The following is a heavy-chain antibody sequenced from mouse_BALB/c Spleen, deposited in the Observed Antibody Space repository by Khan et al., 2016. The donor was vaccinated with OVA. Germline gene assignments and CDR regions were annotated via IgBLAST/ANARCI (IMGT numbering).Heavy chain of an antibody. CDR3: ARRNYYGTVFFDY. J-gene: IGHJ2*01. CDR2: IYPGSSSS. CDR1: GYNFTSYW. Sequence: VELVESGAELVKPGTSVKLSCKASGYNFTSYWINWVKLRPGQGLEWIGDIYPGSSSSKYNEKFKSKATLTVDTSSSTAYIQLISLASEDSALYYCARRNYYGTVFFDYWGQGTTLTVSS. D-gene: IGHD1-1*01. V-gene: IGHV1-55*01.